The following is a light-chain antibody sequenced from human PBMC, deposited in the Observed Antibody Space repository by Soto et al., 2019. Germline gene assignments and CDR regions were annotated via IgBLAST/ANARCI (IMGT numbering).Light chain of an antibody. J-gene: IGLJ1*01. V-gene: IGLV2-14*01. CDR2: NVY. CDR1: SCDVGAYNF. Sequence: QSARTQPASVSGAPGQSSTISCTETSCDVGAYNFFYRHQQHPGKAPKLMIYNVYDRPSGISYRFSGSKSGNTASLTXXGLQGEDEADYYCSAYTVSRTYVFGTGTKVTVL. CDR3: SAYTVSRTYV.